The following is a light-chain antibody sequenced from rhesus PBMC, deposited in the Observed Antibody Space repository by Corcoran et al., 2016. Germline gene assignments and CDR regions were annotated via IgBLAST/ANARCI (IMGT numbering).Light chain of an antibody. V-gene: IGKV1-69*01. CDR2: RAS. CDR1: QGITSW. J-gene: IGKJ3*01. CDR3: QQHDNSPIFT. Sequence: DIQMTQSPSSLSASVGDRVTITCRASQGITSWLAWYQQKPGKPPKLLIYRASNLDTGVPSRFSGSGSGTDFTLTISSLQPEDIATYYCQQHDNSPIFTFGPGTKLDIK.